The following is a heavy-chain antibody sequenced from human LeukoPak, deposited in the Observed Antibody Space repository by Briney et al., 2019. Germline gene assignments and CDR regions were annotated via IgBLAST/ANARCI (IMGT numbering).Heavy chain of an antibody. V-gene: IGHV1-2*02. D-gene: IGHD1-26*01. J-gene: IGHJ4*02. Sequence: ASVKVSCKTSGYTFTGYYMHWVRQAPGQGLEWMGWIDPNSGGTNYAQRFQGRVTMTRDTSISTVYMELSSLRSDDTAVYYCAKDLGSGSYQPSDYWGQGTLVIVSS. CDR2: IDPNSGGT. CDR1: GYTFTGYY. CDR3: AKDLGSGSYQPSDY.